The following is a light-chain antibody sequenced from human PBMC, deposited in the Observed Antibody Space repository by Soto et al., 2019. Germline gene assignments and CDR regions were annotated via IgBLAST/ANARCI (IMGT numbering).Light chain of an antibody. CDR1: QTLRRTY. J-gene: IGKJ4*01. CDR2: GAS. V-gene: IGKV3-20*01. Sequence: IVLMQSPGTLSLSPWERATLSCRASQTLRRTYIAWYQQKPGQAPRVLIYGASKRATGIPDRFSGSGSGTDFTLTISSLQPEDFATYYCLQGYNYPLTFGGGTKVDIK. CDR3: LQGYNYPLT.